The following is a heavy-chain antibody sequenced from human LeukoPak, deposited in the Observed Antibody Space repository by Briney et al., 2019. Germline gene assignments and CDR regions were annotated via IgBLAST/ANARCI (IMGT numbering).Heavy chain of an antibody. CDR3: TRDSYGSNYYYGMDV. J-gene: IGHJ6*02. D-gene: IGHD5-18*01. V-gene: IGHV3-49*04. Sequence: GGSLRLSCTAPGFTFGVYAMSRVREAPGKGLEWVGFIRSKAYGGTTEYAASVKGRFTISRDDSKSIAYLQMNSLKTEDTAVYYCTRDSYGSNYYYGMDVWGQGTTVTVSS. CDR1: GFTFGVYA. CDR2: IRSKAYGGTT.